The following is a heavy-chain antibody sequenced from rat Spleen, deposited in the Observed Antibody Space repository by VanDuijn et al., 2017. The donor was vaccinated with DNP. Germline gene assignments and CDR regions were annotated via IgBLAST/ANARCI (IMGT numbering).Heavy chain of an antibody. Sequence: EVQLVESGGGLVQPGNSLKLSCAASGFTFGDYGMAWVLQAPTKGLEWVASISYDGGSTYYRDSVKGRFTISRDNAKSTLYLQMNSLKSEDTATYYCARWPGYNPPYAMDAWGQGTSVTVSS. V-gene: IGHV5-17*01. CDR3: ARWPGYNPPYAMDA. CDR1: GFTFGDYG. J-gene: IGHJ4*01. D-gene: IGHD1-4*01. CDR2: ISYDGGST.